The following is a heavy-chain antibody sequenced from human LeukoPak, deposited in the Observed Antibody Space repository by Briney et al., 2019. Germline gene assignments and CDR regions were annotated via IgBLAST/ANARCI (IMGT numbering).Heavy chain of an antibody. V-gene: IGHV4-34*01. Sequence: SETLSLTCAVYGGSFSGYYWSWIRQPPGKGLEWIGEINHSGSTNYDPSLKSRVTISVDTSKNQFSLKLSSVTAADTAVYYCARGIGYSSSWYRRNWFDPWGQGTLVTVSS. CDR3: ARGIGYSSSWYRRNWFDP. CDR1: GGSFSGYY. J-gene: IGHJ5*02. D-gene: IGHD6-13*01. CDR2: INHSGST.